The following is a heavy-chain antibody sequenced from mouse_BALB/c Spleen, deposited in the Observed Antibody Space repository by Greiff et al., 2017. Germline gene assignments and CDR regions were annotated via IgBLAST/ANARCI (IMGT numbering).Heavy chain of an antibody. V-gene: IGHV1-82*01. CDR2: IYPGDGDT. CDR1: GYAFSSSW. J-gene: IGHJ3*01. CDR3: ARGGYYNAY. Sequence: QVQLQQSGPELVKPGASVKISCKASGYAFSSSWMNWVKQRPGQGLEWIGRIYPGDGDTNYNGKFKGKATLTADKSSSTAYMQLSSLTSVDSAVYFCARGGYYNAYLGQGTLVTVSA. D-gene: IGHD2-3*01.